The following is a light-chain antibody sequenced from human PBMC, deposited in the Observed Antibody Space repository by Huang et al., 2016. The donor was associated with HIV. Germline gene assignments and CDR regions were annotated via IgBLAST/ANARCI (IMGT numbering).Light chain of an antibody. CDR1: QSVSSN. CDR2: AAA. J-gene: IGKJ1*01. Sequence: EIVMTQSPATLSVSPGARATLTCRASQSVSSNLAWYQQKPGQSPRPLIYAAATRATVIPARFSGGGSGTEFTLTISSLQSEDFAVYYCQQYNNWPRTFGHGTKVEIK. CDR3: QQYNNWPRT. V-gene: IGKV3-15*01.